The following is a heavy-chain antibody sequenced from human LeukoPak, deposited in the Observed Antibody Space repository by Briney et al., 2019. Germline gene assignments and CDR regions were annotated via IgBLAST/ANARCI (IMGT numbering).Heavy chain of an antibody. V-gene: IGHV3-48*01. CDR1: GFTFDDYG. CDR3: ARNYYDSSGSYRRAFDI. CDR2: ISSSSSTI. D-gene: IGHD3-22*01. Sequence: VGSLRLSCAASGFTFDDYGMSWVRQAPGKGLEWLSYISSSSSTIYYADSVKGRFTISRDNAKNSLYLQMNSLRAEDTAVYYCARNYYDSSGSYRRAFDIWGQGTMVTVSS. J-gene: IGHJ3*02.